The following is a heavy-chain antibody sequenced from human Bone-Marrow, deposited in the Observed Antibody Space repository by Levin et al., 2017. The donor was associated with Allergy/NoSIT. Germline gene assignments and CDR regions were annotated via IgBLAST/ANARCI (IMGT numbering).Heavy chain of an antibody. CDR2: INPNSGGT. CDR1: GYTFTGYY. V-gene: IGHV1-2*02. D-gene: IGHD4-17*01. J-gene: IGHJ4*02. CDR3: ARGVWQPTVTYYLLGLQYYFDY. Sequence: GASVKVSCKASGYTFTGYYMHWVRQAPGQGLEWMGWINPNSGGTNYAQKFQGRVTMTRDTSICTAYMELSRLRSDDTAVYYCARGVWQPTVTYYLLGLQYYFDYWGQGTLVTVSS.